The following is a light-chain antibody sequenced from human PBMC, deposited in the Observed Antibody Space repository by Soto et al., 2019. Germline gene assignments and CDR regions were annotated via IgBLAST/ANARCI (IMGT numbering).Light chain of an antibody. CDR3: QSYDSSLIGSV. V-gene: IGLV1-40*01. CDR2: GNS. CDR1: SSNIGAGYD. Sequence: QSVLTQPPSVSGAPGQRVTISCTGSSSNIGAGYDVHWYQQLPGTAPKLLIYGNSNRPSGVPARFSVSKSGTSASLAITGLQAEDEADYYCQSYDSSLIGSVFGGGTQLTVL. J-gene: IGLJ7*01.